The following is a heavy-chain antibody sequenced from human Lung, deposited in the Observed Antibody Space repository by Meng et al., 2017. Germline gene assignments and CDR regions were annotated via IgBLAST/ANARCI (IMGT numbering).Heavy chain of an antibody. Sequence: ASVKVSCKASGYTFNSYLITWVRQAPGQGLEWMGHINPDTGDTLYAQKFQGRVSMTGDTSISTAYVELSGLRSDDTAVYYCARDENISLGKLFGDYWGQGTLVTVSS. CDR3: ARDENISLGKLFGDY. J-gene: IGHJ4*02. D-gene: IGHD2-21*01. CDR2: INPDTGDT. V-gene: IGHV1-2*06. CDR1: GYTFNSYL.